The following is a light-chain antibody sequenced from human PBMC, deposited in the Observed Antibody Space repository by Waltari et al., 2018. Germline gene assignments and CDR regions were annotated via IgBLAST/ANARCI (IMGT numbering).Light chain of an antibody. Sequence: SYKLTQPPSVSVSPGQTASIICSGDKLGDKYACWYQQKPGQSPVVVLYQDTKRPSGIPERFSGSNSGNTATLTISRTQAMDEADYYCQAWDSSTYHVVFGGGTKLTVL. CDR3: QAWDSSTYHVV. CDR2: QDT. J-gene: IGLJ2*01. V-gene: IGLV3-1*01. CDR1: KLGDKY.